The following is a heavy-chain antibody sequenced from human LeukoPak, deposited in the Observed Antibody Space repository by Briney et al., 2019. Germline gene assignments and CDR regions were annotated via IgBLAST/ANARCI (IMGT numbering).Heavy chain of an antibody. CDR3: ARGRGYSSGWGHFYYSIDV. D-gene: IGHD6-19*01. CDR2: VTDTGNR. J-gene: IGHJ6*03. CDR1: GGSISSSSYY. Sequence: SETLSLTCTVSGGSISSSSYYWGWIRQPPGKGLEWIGEVTDTGNRNYNPSLRSRVNILVDTAKNQFSLKVSSVTAADTSVFYCARGRGYSSGWGHFYYSIDVWGQGTTVTVSS. V-gene: IGHV4-39*07.